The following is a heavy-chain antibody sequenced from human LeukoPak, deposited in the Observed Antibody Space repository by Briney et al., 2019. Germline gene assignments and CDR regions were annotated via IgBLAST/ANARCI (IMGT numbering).Heavy chain of an antibody. CDR1: GYSISSGYY. CDR2: IYHSGST. V-gene: IGHV4-38-2*01. CDR3: ARVVVVVAAREYYFDY. J-gene: IGHJ4*02. D-gene: IGHD2-15*01. Sequence: SETLSLTCAVSGYSISSGYYWGWIRQPPGKGLEWIGSIYHSGSTYYNPSLKSRATISVDTSKNQFSLKLSSVTAADTAVYYCARVVVVVAAREYYFDYWGQGTLVTVSS.